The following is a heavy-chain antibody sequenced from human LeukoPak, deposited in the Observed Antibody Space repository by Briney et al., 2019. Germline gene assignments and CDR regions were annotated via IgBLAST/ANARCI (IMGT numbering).Heavy chain of an antibody. CDR1: GYIFIDHY. V-gene: IGHV1-2*02. D-gene: IGHD7-27*01. J-gene: IGHJ3*02. Sequence: ASVKVSYKASGYIFIDHYMHWVRQAPGQGLEWMGWINPDSGATNYAQKFQGGVTMTRDTSISTAYMELGGLRSDDTAVYYCARTGDPAYDAFDIWGQGTLVTVSS. CDR2: INPDSGAT. CDR3: ARTGDPAYDAFDI.